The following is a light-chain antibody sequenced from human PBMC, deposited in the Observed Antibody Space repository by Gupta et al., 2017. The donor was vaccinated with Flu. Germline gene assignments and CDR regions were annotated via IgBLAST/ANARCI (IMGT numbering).Light chain of an antibody. J-gene: IGLJ3*02. CDR1: SSNIGSNT. V-gene: IGLV1-44*01. CDR3: AAWDDSLNGGV. CDR2: SNN. Sequence: QSVLTQPPSASGTLGQRVTISCSGSSSNIGSNTVNWYQQLPGTAPKLLIYSNNHRPSGVPDRFSGSKSGTSASLAISGLQSEDEADYYCAAWDDSLNGGVFGGGTKLTVL.